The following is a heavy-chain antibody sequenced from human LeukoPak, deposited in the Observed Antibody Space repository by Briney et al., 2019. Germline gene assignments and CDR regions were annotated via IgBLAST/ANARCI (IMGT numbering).Heavy chain of an antibody. CDR2: ISYDGSNK. J-gene: IGHJ6*02. V-gene: IGHV3-30*03. CDR3: ARGNTDSYYYGMDV. CDR1: GFTFSSYG. Sequence: GGSLRLSCAASGFTFSSYGMHWVRQAPGKGLEWVAVISYDGSNKYYADSVKGRFTISRDNSKNTLYLQMNSLRAEDTAVYYCARGNTDSYYYGMDVWGQGTTVTVSS. D-gene: IGHD4-11*01.